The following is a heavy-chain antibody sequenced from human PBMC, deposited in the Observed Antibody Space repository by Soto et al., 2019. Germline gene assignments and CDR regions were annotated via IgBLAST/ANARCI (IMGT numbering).Heavy chain of an antibody. CDR1: GFTFRSYW. CDR2: IKQDGSEK. CDR3: ARRYSRHRSNDY. Sequence: PGGSLRLSCAASGFTFRSYWMSWVRQAPGKGLEWVANIKQDGSEKYYVDSVKGRFTISRDNAKNSLYLQMNSLRAEDTAVYYCARRYSRHRSNDYWGQGTLVTVSS. V-gene: IGHV3-7*01. J-gene: IGHJ4*02. D-gene: IGHD6-13*01.